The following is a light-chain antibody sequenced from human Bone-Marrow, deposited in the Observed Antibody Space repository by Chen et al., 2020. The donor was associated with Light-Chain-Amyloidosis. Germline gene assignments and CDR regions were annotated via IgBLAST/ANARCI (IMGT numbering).Light chain of an antibody. J-gene: IGLJ1*01. CDR2: YVS. CDR3: SLYVGSGTYV. CDR1: SSDIGSYDY. V-gene: IGLV2-14*03. Sequence: QSALTQPASVSGSPGQSITLACPGSSSDIGSYDYVSWYQGHPGEAPKLMIYYVSYRPSGISYRFAGFKSANTASLTISGLQGEDESDYFCSLYVGSGTYVFGSGTKVTVL.